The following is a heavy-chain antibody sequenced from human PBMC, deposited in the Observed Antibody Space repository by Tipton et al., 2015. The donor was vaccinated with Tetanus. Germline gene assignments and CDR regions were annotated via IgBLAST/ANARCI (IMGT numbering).Heavy chain of an antibody. CDR1: GDSVSGYY. J-gene: IGHJ6*01. D-gene: IGHD2-15*01. Sequence: TLSLTCTVSGDSVSGYYWSWIRQPPGKGLEWVGYVYYTGDTNYNPSLESRVVINVDTANNQFTLRLTSVLAADAAVNYCSREGLRSFCDSFGKWGQGVMVPGSS. CDR2: VYYTGDT. CDR3: SREGLRSFCDSFGK. V-gene: IGHV4-59*02.